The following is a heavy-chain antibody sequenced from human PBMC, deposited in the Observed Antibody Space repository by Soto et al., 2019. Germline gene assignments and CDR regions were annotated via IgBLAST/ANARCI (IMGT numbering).Heavy chain of an antibody. J-gene: IGHJ4*02. CDR3: ASAGHRDYFDY. Sequence: SRVRQAPGKGLEWVSVIYSGGSTYYADSVKGRFTISRDNSKNTLYLQMNSLRAEDTAVYYCASAGHRDYFDYWGQGTLVTVPQ. V-gene: IGHV3-53*01. D-gene: IGHD6-13*01. CDR2: IYSGGST.